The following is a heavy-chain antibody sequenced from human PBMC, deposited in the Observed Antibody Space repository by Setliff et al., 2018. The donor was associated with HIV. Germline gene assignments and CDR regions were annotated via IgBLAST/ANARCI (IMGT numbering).Heavy chain of an antibody. CDR1: GYSISSGYY. J-gene: IGHJ3*02. D-gene: IGHD4-17*01. CDR2: IYHSGST. Sequence: LSLTCAVSGYSISSGYYWGWIRQPPGKGLEWIGSIYHSGSTYYNPSLKSRVTISVDTSKNQFTLKLSSVTAADTAVYYCARGGYGGNFDAFDIWGQGTMVTVSS. V-gene: IGHV4-38-2*01. CDR3: ARGGYGGNFDAFDI.